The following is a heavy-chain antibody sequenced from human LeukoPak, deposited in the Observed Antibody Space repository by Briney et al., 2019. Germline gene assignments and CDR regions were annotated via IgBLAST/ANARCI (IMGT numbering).Heavy chain of an antibody. D-gene: IGHD3-10*01. V-gene: IGHV4-39*01. CDR3: ARSYYGSGSCIYGVRS. Sequence: SETLSLTCTVSGGSISSSSYYWGWIRQPPGKGLEWIGSIYYSGSTYYNPSLKSRVTISVDTSKNQFSLKLNSVTAADTAVYYCARSYYGSGSCIYGVRSWGQGTLVTVSS. J-gene: IGHJ5*02. CDR1: GGSISSSSYY. CDR2: IYYSGST.